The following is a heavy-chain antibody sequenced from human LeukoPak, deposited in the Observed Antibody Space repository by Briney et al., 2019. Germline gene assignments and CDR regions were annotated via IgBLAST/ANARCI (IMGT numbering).Heavy chain of an antibody. V-gene: IGHV1-8*01. Sequence: ASVKVSCKTSGYSFTNYDINWVRQATGQGLEWMGWMSPNSGKTGYAQKFQGRVTMTKNTSMSTAYMELSSLTSEDTAVYYCAGGREGSKLTSGFQSFDWLSDSFDLWGQGTIVTVSS. D-gene: IGHD3-9*01. CDR3: AGGREGSKLTSGFQSFDWLSDSFDL. J-gene: IGHJ3*01. CDR1: GYSFTNYD. CDR2: MSPNSGKT.